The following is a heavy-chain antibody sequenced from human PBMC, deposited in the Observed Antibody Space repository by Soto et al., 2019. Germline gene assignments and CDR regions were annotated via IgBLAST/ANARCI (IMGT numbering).Heavy chain of an antibody. V-gene: IGHV4-59*01. D-gene: IGHD2-15*01. J-gene: IGHJ4*02. CDR3: ARAHCSGGSCYEIDS. CDR2: IYYSGST. Sequence: SETLSLTCTVSGGSISLYYWSWIRQPPGKGLEWIGYIYYSGSTNYNPSLKSRVTISVDTSKNQFSLKLSSVTAADTAVYYCARAHCSGGSCYEIDSWGQGTLVTVSS. CDR1: GGSISLYY.